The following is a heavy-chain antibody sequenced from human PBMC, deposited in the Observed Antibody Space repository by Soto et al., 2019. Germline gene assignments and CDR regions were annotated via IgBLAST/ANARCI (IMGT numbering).Heavy chain of an antibody. CDR3: ARWNSGSYSPGDYYYGLDV. CDR2: INHRGVT. V-gene: IGHV4-34*01. Sequence: SETLSLTCAVYGGSFSGYYWSWIRQTPGKGLQWIGEINHRGVTKYSPSLRSRVTISLDTSKNQFSLKVSSVTAADTAVYFCARWNSGSYSPGDYYYGLDVWGQGTTVTVSS. J-gene: IGHJ6*02. CDR1: GGSFSGYY. D-gene: IGHD1-26*01.